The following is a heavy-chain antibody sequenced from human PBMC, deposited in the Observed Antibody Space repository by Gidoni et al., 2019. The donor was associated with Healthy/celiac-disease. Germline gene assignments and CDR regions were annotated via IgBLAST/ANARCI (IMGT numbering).Heavy chain of an antibody. V-gene: IGHV1-69*01. CDR2: IIPIFGTA. CDR3: ASGDIVVVPAAIRAYYYYGMDV. CDR1: GGTFSSYA. Sequence: QVQLVQSGAEVKKPGSSLKVSCKASGGTFSSYAISCVRQAPGQGLAWMGGIIPIFGTANYAQEFQGRVTITADESTSTAYMELSSLRSEDTAVYYCASGDIVVVPAAIRAYYYYGMDVWGQGTTVTVSS. D-gene: IGHD2-2*02. J-gene: IGHJ6*02.